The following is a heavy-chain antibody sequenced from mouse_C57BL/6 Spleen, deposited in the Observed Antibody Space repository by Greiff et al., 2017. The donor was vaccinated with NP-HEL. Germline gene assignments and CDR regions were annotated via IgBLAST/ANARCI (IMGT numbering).Heavy chain of an antibody. CDR1: GFTFSDYG. Sequence: EVQRVESGGGLVKPGGSLKLSCAASGFTFSDYGMHWVRPAPEKGLAWVAYISSGSSTIYYADTVKGRFTISRDNAKNTLFLQMTSLRSEDTAMYYCAREEFQFAYWGQGTLVTVSA. J-gene: IGHJ3*01. CDR3: AREEFQFAY. CDR2: ISSGSSTI. V-gene: IGHV5-17*01.